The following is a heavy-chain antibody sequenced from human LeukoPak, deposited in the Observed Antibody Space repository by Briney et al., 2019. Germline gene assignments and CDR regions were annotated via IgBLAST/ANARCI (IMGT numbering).Heavy chain of an antibody. V-gene: IGHV3-9*03. Sequence: GGSLRLSCAASGFTFDDYAMHWVRQAPGKGLEWVSTIGWNSGSIGYADSVKGRFTISRDNAKNALYLQMNSLRAEDMALYYCAKDIVGGTAAGTIAFDIWGQGTMVTVSS. CDR1: GFTFDDYA. CDR3: AKDIVGGTAAGTIAFDI. CDR2: IGWNSGSI. D-gene: IGHD6-13*01. J-gene: IGHJ3*02.